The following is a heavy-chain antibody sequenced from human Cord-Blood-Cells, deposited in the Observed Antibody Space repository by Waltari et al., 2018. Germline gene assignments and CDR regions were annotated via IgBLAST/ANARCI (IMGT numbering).Heavy chain of an antibody. J-gene: IGHJ6*02. CDR1: GCTFSDYY. D-gene: IGHD1-7*01. CDR3: ARGGELELYYYYYGMDV. Sequence: GESGGGLVKPGGSLRLSCAASGCTFSDYYMSWIRQAPGKGLEWVSYISSSGSTIYYADSVKGRFTISRDNAKNSLSLQMNSLRAEDTAVYYCARGGELELYYYYYGMDVWGQGTTVTVSS. CDR2: ISSSGSTI. V-gene: IGHV3-11*01.